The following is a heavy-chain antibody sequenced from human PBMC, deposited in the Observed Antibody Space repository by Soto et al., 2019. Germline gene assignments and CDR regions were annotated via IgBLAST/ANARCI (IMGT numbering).Heavy chain of an antibody. CDR3: ARAAIHGSSWYFWFDP. Sequence: VKVSCKTSGGTFSRHAINWVRQAPGQGLEWMGGIIPMFGTTNYAQKFKGRVTISADESTSTAYMELSSLRSEDAAVYYCARAAIHGSSWYFWFDPWGQGTLVTVYS. J-gene: IGHJ5*02. CDR2: IIPMFGTT. V-gene: IGHV1-69*13. D-gene: IGHD6-13*01. CDR1: GGTFSRHA.